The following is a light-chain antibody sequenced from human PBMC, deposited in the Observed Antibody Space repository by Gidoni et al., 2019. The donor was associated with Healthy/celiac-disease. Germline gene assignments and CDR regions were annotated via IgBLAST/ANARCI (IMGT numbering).Light chain of an antibody. J-gene: IGKJ2*01. CDR1: QRISSY. CDR3: QQSYSTPMYT. Sequence: DIQMTQSPSTPATSVGDRVTITCRASQRISSYLNWYQQKPGKAPKLLIYAASSLQSGVPSRFSGSGSGTDFTLTISSLQPEDFATYYCQQSYSTPMYTFGQGTKLEIK. CDR2: AAS. V-gene: IGKV1-39*01.